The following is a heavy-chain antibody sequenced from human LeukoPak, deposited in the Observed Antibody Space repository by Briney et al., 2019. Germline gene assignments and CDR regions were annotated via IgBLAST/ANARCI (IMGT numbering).Heavy chain of an antibody. Sequence: SETLSLTCAVYGGSFSGYYWSWIRQPPGKGLEWIGEINHSGSTNYNPSLKSRVTISVDTSKNQFSLKLSSVTAADTAVYYCARRTRYTAMGYWGQGTLVTVSS. CDR2: INHSGST. CDR3: ARRTRYTAMGY. CDR1: GGSFSGYY. D-gene: IGHD5-18*01. V-gene: IGHV4-34*01. J-gene: IGHJ4*02.